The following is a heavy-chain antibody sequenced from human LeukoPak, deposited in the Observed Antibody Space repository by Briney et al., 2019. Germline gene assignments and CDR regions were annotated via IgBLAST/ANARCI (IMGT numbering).Heavy chain of an antibody. CDR2: IYYSGSP. CDR3: ARDLRGYSYGYDY. Sequence: SETLSLTCTVSGGSISSSSYYWGWIRQPPGKGLEWIGSIYYSGSPYYNPSLKSRVTISVDTSKNQFSLKLSSVTAADTAVYYCARDLRGYSYGYDYWGQGTLVTVSA. V-gene: IGHV4-39*07. D-gene: IGHD5-18*01. J-gene: IGHJ4*02. CDR1: GGSISSSSYY.